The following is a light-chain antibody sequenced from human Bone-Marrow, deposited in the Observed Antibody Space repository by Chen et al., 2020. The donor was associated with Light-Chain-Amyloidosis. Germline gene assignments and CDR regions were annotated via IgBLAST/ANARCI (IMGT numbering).Light chain of an antibody. Sequence: SYVLTQPSSVSVAPGQTATIACGGNNIGSTSVHWYQQTPVQAPLLVVYDDSDRPSGIPERLSCPNSGNTATLTISRVEAGDEADYFCQVWDRSSDRLVFGGGTTLTVL. V-gene: IGLV3-21*02. CDR2: DDS. J-gene: IGLJ3*02. CDR1: NIGSTS. CDR3: QVWDRSSDRLV.